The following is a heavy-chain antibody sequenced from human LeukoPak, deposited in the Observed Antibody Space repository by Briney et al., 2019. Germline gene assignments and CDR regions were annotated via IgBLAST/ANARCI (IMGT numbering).Heavy chain of an antibody. Sequence: PSETLSLTCTVSGGSISSFHWSWIRQPPGKGLEWIGYIYYSGSTNYNPSLKSRVTISVDTSKNQCTLKLSSVTAADTAVYYCARDSRGSGSYGYYYYMDVWGKGTTVTISS. D-gene: IGHD3-10*01. V-gene: IGHV4-59*01. CDR1: GGSISSFH. CDR3: ARDSRGSGSYGYYYYMDV. CDR2: IYYSGST. J-gene: IGHJ6*03.